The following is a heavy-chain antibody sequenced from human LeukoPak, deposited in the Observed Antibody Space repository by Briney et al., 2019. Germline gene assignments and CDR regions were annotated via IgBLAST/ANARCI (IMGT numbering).Heavy chain of an antibody. CDR2: MYYDGST. CDR3: ARRSDSGSDDGEDYFDY. CDR1: GGSIYSTTFY. D-gene: IGHD1-26*01. V-gene: IGHV4-39*01. Sequence: PPETLSLTCTVSGGSIYSTTFYWGWIRQPPGKGLGWIGSMYYDGSTYHNPSLKSRVTISVDTSNNQFSLKLTSVTAADTAVYFCARRSDSGSDDGEDYFDYWGQGTLVTVSS. J-gene: IGHJ4*02.